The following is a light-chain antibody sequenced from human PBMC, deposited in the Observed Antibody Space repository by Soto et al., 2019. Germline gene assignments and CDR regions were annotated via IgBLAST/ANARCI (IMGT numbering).Light chain of an antibody. Sequence: EIVLTQSPCTLSLSAGDRATLSCRASQSVSSNYLAWYQQKPGQTPRLLIYGASSRAAGIPDRFSGSGSGTDFTLTISSLQPKDFAVYYCQQYDSSPWTFGHGTKVVIK. CDR3: QQYDSSPWT. V-gene: IGKV3-20*01. CDR2: GAS. CDR1: QSVSSNY. J-gene: IGKJ1*01.